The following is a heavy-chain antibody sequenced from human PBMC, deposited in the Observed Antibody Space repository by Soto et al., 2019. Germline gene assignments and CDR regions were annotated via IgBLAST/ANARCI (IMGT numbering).Heavy chain of an antibody. J-gene: IGHJ3*02. CDR2: IIPIFTTT. Sequence: QVHLVQSGAEVKKPGSSVKVSCKASGGTFSNHAINWVRQAPGQGLEWMGRIIPIFTTTNYAQKFQGRVTITADESTLTAYMELSSLKYDDTAIYYCAREVAADGTFREDVFDIWGQGTMVTVSS. CDR3: AREVAADGTFREDVFDI. D-gene: IGHD6-13*01. CDR1: GGTFSNHA. V-gene: IGHV1-69*12.